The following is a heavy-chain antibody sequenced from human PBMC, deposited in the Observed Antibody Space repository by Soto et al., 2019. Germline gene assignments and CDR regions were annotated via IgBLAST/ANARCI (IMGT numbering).Heavy chain of an antibody. Sequence: QVQLVQSGAAEKKPGASVKVSCKASGYTFTSYAMQWVRQAPVQRLEWMGWINAGNGNTKYSQKFQGRVTITRDTSASTAYMELSSLRSEDTAVYYCARSSSWYYYFDYWGQGTLVTVSS. CDR2: INAGNGNT. CDR1: GYTFTSYA. V-gene: IGHV1-3*05. CDR3: ARSSSWYYYFDY. D-gene: IGHD6-13*01. J-gene: IGHJ4*02.